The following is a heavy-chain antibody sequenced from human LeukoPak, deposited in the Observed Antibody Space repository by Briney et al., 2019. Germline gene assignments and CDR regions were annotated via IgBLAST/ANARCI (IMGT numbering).Heavy chain of an antibody. Sequence: GGSLRLSCAASGFTFNSYWMHWVRQAPGKGPEWVANIRQDGGEKYYVDSVRGRFTISRDNAKNSLYLQMNSLGAEDSAVYYCASDGNDDSGALHMWGQGTMVTVSS. J-gene: IGHJ3*02. CDR3: ASDGNDDSGALHM. V-gene: IGHV3-7*01. CDR1: GFTFNSYW. D-gene: IGHD1-1*01. CDR2: IRQDGGEK.